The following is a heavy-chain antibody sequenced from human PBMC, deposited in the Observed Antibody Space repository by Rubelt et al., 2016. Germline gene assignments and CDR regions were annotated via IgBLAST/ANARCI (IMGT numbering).Heavy chain of an antibody. CDR1: GGSFSGYY. V-gene: IGHV4-34*01. D-gene: IGHD3-22*01. Sequence: QVQLQQWGAGLLKPSETLSLTCAVYGGSFSGYYWSWIRQPPGKGLEWSGYTYYSGSSYHNPSPSSRVTVAVDRSKNRVSRKLSSGHATDTAVYYCARERGDSSGPIRYYGMDVWGQGTTVTVSS. CDR2: TYYSGSS. J-gene: IGHJ6*02. CDR3: ARERGDSSGPIRYYGMDV.